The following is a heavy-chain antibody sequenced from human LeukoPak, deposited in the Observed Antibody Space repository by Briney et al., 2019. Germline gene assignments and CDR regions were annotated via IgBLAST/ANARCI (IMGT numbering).Heavy chain of an antibody. Sequence: EALKISWKGSGYRFTSYWVGWVGQEPRKSLGWVGIIYPGDSDTRYSPSFQGQVTISADKSISTAYLQWSSLKASDTAMYYCARPSGIAVAGFDYWGQGTLVTVSS. CDR2: IYPGDSDT. J-gene: IGHJ4*02. CDR3: ARPSGIAVAGFDY. V-gene: IGHV5-51*01. D-gene: IGHD6-19*01. CDR1: GYRFTSYW.